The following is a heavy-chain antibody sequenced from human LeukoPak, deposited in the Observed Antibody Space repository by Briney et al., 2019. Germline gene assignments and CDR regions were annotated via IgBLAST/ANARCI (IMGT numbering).Heavy chain of an antibody. CDR3: AREMEGIAVAGTDY. J-gene: IGHJ4*02. V-gene: IGHV4-38-2*02. Sequence: SETLSLTCSVSGYSISSGYYWGWIRQPPGKGLEWIGSIYHSGSTYYNPSLKSRVTISVDTSKNQFSLKLSSVTAADTAVYYCAREMEGIAVAGTDYWGQGTLVTVSS. CDR2: IYHSGST. D-gene: IGHD6-19*01. CDR1: GYSISSGYY.